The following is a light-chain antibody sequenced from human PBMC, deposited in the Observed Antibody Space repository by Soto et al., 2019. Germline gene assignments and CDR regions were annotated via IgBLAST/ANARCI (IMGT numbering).Light chain of an antibody. CDR3: QNFGSYHSP. J-gene: IGKJ4*01. CDR1: QSVGSSY. CDR2: GAS. Sequence: EIVLTQSPGTASLSPGERATVSCRASQSVGSSYLAWYQQKPGQAPRLLLYGASSRATGIPDRFSGSGSGTDFTLTISRLETEGFAEEYCQNFGSYHSPFGAGTQVEIK. V-gene: IGKV3-20*01.